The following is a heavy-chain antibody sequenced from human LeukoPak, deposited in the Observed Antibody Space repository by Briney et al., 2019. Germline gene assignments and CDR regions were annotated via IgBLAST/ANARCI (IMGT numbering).Heavy chain of an antibody. J-gene: IGHJ6*02. Sequence: GGSLSLSCAASGFTFSSYSMNWVRQAPGKGLEWVSSISSSSSTIFYADSLKGRFTISRDNAKNSLYLQMNSLRAEDTAVYYCARPGPATTNSYGMDVWGQGTTVTVSS. CDR3: ARPGPATTNSYGMDV. D-gene: IGHD1-26*01. CDR1: GFTFSSYS. CDR2: ISSSSSTI. V-gene: IGHV3-21*01.